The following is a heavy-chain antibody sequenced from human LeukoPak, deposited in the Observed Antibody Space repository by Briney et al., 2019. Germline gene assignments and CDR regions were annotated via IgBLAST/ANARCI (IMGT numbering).Heavy chain of an antibody. J-gene: IGHJ3*02. CDR3: HYDSSGIVDAFDI. CDR1: GGSFSGYY. CDR2: INHSGST. Sequence: SETLSLTCAVYGGSFSGYYWSWIRQPPGKGLEWIGEINHSGSTNYNPSLKSRVTISVDTSKNQFSLKLSSVTAVDTAVYYCHYDSSGIVDAFDIWGQGTMVTVSS. V-gene: IGHV4-34*01. D-gene: IGHD3-22*01.